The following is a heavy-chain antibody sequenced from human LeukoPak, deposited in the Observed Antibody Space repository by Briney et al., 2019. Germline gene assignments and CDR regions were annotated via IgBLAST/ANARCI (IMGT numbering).Heavy chain of an antibody. J-gene: IGHJ6*03. V-gene: IGHV4-39*01. CDR1: GGSISSSSYY. CDR2: IYYSGST. CDR3: ARSASVLCSSTSCYASPYYYYYYMDV. D-gene: IGHD2-2*01. Sequence: PSETLSLTCTVSGGSISSSSYYWGWVRQPPGKGLEWIGSIYYSGSTYYNPSLKSRVTICVDTSKNQFSLKLRSVTAADTAVYYCARSASVLCSSTSCYASPYYYYYYMDVWGKGTTVTVSS.